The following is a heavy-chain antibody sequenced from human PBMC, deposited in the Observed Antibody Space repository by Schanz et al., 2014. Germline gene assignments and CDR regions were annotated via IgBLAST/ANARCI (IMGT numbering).Heavy chain of an antibody. V-gene: IGHV1-69*04. J-gene: IGHJ3*02. CDR3: ARDIQYHYDTSGPVGAFDI. D-gene: IGHD3-22*01. Sequence: QVQLVQSGAEVKKPGSSVKVSCKASGGTFILSSFLFFRQAPGQFLDFLGKIIPILGMENYAQKFQGRVTITADISTSTAYMDLSSLRSDDTAVYYCARDIQYHYDTSGPVGAFDIWGQGTVVTVSS. CDR1: GGTFILSS. CDR2: IIPILGME.